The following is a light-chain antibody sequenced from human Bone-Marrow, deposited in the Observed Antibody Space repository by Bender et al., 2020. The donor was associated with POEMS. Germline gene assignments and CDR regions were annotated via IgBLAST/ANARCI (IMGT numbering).Light chain of an antibody. J-gene: IGLJ3*02. CDR1: SSDVGSYDL. CDR2: EVS. V-gene: IGLV2-14*02. Sequence: QSALTQPASVSGSPGQSITISCAGTSSDVGSYDLVSWYQQHPGKAPKLMIYEVSKRPSGVSNRFHGSKSGTSASLAITGLQSDDEAIYFCVAWDASLNGWVFGGGTKLTVL. CDR3: VAWDASLNGWV.